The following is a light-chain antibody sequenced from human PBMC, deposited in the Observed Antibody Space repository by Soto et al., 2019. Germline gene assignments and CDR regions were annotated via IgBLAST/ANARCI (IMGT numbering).Light chain of an antibody. Sequence: DIQMTQSPSTLSASVGDRVTITCRASQSTSRSLAWYQQKPGKAPNLLIYDASSLESGVPSRFSGSGFGTEFTLTISSLQPDYFVTYYCKQYNSXLLTCGNGTKV. J-gene: IGKJ3*01. CDR2: DAS. CDR3: KQYNSXLLT. V-gene: IGKV1-5*01. CDR1: QSTSRS.